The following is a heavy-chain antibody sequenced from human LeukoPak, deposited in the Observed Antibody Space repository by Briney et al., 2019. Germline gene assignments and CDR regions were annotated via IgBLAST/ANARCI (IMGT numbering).Heavy chain of an antibody. CDR2: FSGSGGST. CDR1: GFTFSSYA. D-gene: IGHD5-24*01. J-gene: IGHJ4*02. Sequence: GGSLRLSCAASGFTFSSYAMSWVRQAPGKGLEWVSTFSGSGGSTYYADSVKGRFTISRDNSKNTLFLQMNSLRADDTAVYYCARSGYNRFDYWGQGTLVTVSS. V-gene: IGHV3-23*01. CDR3: ARSGYNRFDY.